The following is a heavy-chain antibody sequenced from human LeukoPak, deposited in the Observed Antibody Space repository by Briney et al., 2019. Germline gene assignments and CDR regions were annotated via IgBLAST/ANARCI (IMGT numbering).Heavy chain of an antibody. V-gene: IGHV3-66*01. CDR3: AREGTV. CDR2: IYSGGST. CDR1: GFTVSSNP. J-gene: IGHJ4*02. Sequence: GGSLRLSCAASGFTVSSNPMSCVRQAPGKGLEWVSIIYSGGSTYNADSVKGRFTISRDNSKNTLYLQMNSLRAEDTAVYYCAREGTVRGQGTLVTVSS. D-gene: IGHD4-11*01.